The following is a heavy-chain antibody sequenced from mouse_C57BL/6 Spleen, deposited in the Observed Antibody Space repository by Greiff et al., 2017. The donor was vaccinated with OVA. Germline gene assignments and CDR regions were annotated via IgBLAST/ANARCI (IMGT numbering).Heavy chain of an antibody. CDR3: ARSSPYGSFLDY. Sequence: VQLQQSGAELVMPGASVKLSCKASGYTFTSYWMHWVKQRPGQGLEWIGEIDPSDSYTNYNQKFKGKSTLTVDKSSSTAYMQLSSLTSEDSAVYYCARSSPYGSFLDYWGQGTTLTVSS. J-gene: IGHJ2*01. D-gene: IGHD1-1*01. V-gene: IGHV1-69*01. CDR1: GYTFTSYW. CDR2: IDPSDSYT.